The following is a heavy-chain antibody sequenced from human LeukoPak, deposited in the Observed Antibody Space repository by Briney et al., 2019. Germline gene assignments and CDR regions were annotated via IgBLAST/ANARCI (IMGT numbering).Heavy chain of an antibody. V-gene: IGHV1-3*01. CDR2: LNAGNGNT. CDR1: GYTFTGYF. D-gene: IGHD6-19*01. Sequence: ASVKVSCKASGYTFTGYFIHWVRQAPGQRLEWMGWLNAGNGNTKYSPKVQGRVTITRDTSASTAYMELSSLRSEDTAVYYCARSRDSSGWANYYYYGMDVWGQGTTVTVSS. CDR3: ARSRDSSGWANYYYYGMDV. J-gene: IGHJ6*02.